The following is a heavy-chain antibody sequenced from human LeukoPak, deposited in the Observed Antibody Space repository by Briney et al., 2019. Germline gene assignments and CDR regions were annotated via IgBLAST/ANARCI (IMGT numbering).Heavy chain of an antibody. J-gene: IGHJ6*02. Sequence: GGSLRLSCAASGFTFSSYGMHWVRQAPGKGLEWVAFIRYDGSNKYYADSVKGRFTISRDNSKNTLYLQMSSLRAEDTAVYYCAKDGYYGSGSYFYYYYYGVDVWGQGTTVTVSS. V-gene: IGHV3-30*02. CDR3: AKDGYYGSGSYFYYYYYGVDV. CDR2: IRYDGSNK. D-gene: IGHD3-10*01. CDR1: GFTFSSYG.